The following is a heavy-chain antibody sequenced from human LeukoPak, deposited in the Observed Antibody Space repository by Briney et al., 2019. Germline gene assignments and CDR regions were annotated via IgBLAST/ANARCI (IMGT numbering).Heavy chain of an antibody. D-gene: IGHD6-19*01. CDR3: ARGSAPYSSGWYTFDY. J-gene: IGHJ4*02. V-gene: IGHV4-59*01. Sequence: SETLSLTCTVSGGSISSYYWSWIRQPPGKGLEWIGYIYYSGSTNYNPSLKSRVTISVDTSKNQFSLKLSSVTAADTAVYYCARGSAPYSSGWYTFDYWGQGTLVTVSS. CDR1: GGSISSYY. CDR2: IYYSGST.